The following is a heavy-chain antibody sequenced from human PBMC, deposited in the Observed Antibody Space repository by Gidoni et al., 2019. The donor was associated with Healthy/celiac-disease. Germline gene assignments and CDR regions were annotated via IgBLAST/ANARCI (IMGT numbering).Heavy chain of an antibody. CDR3: AKDTRIGYCSGGSCYPGGIIDY. CDR1: GVTFDDYR. D-gene: IGHD2-15*01. CDR2: ISWNSGSI. V-gene: IGHV3-9*01. J-gene: IGHJ4*02. Sequence: EVQLVESGGGLVQPGRSLRLSCSASGVTFDDYRLQWVRQAPGKGLEWVSGISWNSGSIGYADSVKGRFTISRDNAKNSLYLQMNSLRAEDTALYYCAKDTRIGYCSGGSCYPGGIIDYWGQGTLVTVSS.